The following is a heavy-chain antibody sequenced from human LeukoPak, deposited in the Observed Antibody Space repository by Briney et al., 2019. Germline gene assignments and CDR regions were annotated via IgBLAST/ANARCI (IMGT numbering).Heavy chain of an antibody. CDR3: ARDKDWAFDY. Sequence: GGSLRLSCAASGFTFSDYSVNWVRQAPGKGLEWISYISGSRILYADSVKGRFTVSRDIAKNSLFLQMNSLRDEDTAVYFCARDKDWAFDYWGQGSLVTVSS. V-gene: IGHV3-48*02. CDR2: ISGSRI. D-gene: IGHD3-9*01. CDR1: GFTFSDYS. J-gene: IGHJ4*02.